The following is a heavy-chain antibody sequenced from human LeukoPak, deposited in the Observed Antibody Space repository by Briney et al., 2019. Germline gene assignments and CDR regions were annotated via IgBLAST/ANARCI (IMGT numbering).Heavy chain of an antibody. CDR2: ISYDGTNK. D-gene: IGHD3-10*02. V-gene: IGHV3-30*18. J-gene: IGHJ6*04. CDR1: GFTFSSYG. Sequence: GGSLRLSCAASGFTFSSYGMHWVRQAPGKGLEWVAVISYDGTNKYYADSVKGRFTVSRDNSKNTLYLQMNSLRAEDTAVYYCAELGITMIGGVWGKGTTVTISS. CDR3: AELGITMIGGV.